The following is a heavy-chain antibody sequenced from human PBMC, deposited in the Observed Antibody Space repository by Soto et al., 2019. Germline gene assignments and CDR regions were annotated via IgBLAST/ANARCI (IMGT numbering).Heavy chain of an antibody. V-gene: IGHV4-39*01. J-gene: IGHJ6*02. CDR2: IYYSGST. CDR1: GGSISSSSYY. Sequence: SETLSLTCTVSGGSISSSSYYWGWIRQPPGKGLEWIGSIYYSGSTYYNPSLKSRVTISVDTSKNQFSLKLSSVTAADTAVYYCAKQRGTYYDFWSGPAPNYYYYYGMDVWGQGTTVTVS. D-gene: IGHD3-3*01. CDR3: AKQRGTYYDFWSGPAPNYYYYYGMDV.